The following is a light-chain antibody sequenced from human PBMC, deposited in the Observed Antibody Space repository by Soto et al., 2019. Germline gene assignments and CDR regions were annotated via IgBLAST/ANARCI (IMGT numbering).Light chain of an antibody. CDR3: QQYDSSPIT. CDR1: QSVSSSF. V-gene: IGKV3-20*01. J-gene: IGKJ5*01. CDR2: GAS. Sequence: EIVLTQSPGTLSLSPGERATLSCRASQSVSSSFLAWYQQKPGQAPRLLIYGASSRATGIPDRFSGSGSGTDFTLTISRLEPEDFAVYYCQQYDSSPITFDQGTRLEIK.